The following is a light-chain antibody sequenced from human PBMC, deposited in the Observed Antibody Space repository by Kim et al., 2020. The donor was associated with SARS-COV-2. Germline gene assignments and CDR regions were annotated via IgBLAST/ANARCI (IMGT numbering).Light chain of an antibody. CDR1: QSVSSSY. V-gene: IGKV3-20*01. CDR2: GAS. CDR3: QQYGSSPGT. Sequence: APGERATLSCRARQSVSSSYLAWYQQKPGQAPRLLIYGASSRATGIPDRFSGSGSGTDFTLTISRLEPEDFAVYYCQQYGSSPGTFGGGTKVDIK. J-gene: IGKJ4*01.